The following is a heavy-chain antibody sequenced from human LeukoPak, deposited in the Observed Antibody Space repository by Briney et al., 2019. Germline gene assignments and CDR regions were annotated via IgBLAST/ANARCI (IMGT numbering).Heavy chain of an antibody. D-gene: IGHD1-1*01. CDR3: AREGNSAFDY. Sequence: ASVKVSFKASGGTFSIYTMSWVRQAPGQGLEWMGRIIPILAITNYAQKFQGRVTITADKSTSTAYMELSSLRSEDTAVYYCAREGNSAFDYWGQGTLVTVSS. CDR2: IIPILAIT. CDR1: GGTFSIYT. V-gene: IGHV1-69*04. J-gene: IGHJ4*02.